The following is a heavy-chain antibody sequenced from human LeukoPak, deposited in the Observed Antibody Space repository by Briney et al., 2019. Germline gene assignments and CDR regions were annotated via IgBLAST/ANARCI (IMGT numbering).Heavy chain of an antibody. J-gene: IGHJ4*02. Sequence: GGSLRLSCAASGFNFGNYWMNWVRQAPGKGLEWVANIYQDGSMKYFVDSVEGRFTISRDNAKNSLYLQMNSLRAEDTAVYYCASTNSLDYWGQGTLVIVSS. V-gene: IGHV3-7*01. CDR3: ASTNSLDY. CDR2: IYQDGSMK. CDR1: GFNFGNYW. D-gene: IGHD1/OR15-1a*01.